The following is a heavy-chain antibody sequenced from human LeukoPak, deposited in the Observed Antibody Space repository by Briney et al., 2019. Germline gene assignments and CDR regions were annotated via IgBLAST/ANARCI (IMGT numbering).Heavy chain of an antibody. CDR3: ASSPGGWFDP. CDR2: IYYSGST. Sequence: SETLSLTCAVYGGSFSGYYWSWIRQHPGKGLEWIRYIYYSGSTYYNPSLKSQVTISVDTSKNQFSLKLSSVTAADTAVYYCASSPGGWFDPWGQGTLVTVSS. CDR1: GGSFSGYY. J-gene: IGHJ5*02. V-gene: IGHV4-31*11.